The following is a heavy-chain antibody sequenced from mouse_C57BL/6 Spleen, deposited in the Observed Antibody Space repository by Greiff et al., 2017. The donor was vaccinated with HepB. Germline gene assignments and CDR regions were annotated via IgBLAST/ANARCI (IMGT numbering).Heavy chain of an antibody. D-gene: IGHD1-1*01. J-gene: IGHJ2*01. CDR2: IYPGSGNT. V-gene: IGHV1-76*01. CDR1: GYTFTDYY. Sequence: QVQLKQSGAELVRPGASVKLSCKASGYTFTDYYINWVKQRPGQGLEWIARIYPGSGNTYYNEKFKGKATLTAEKSSSTAYMQLSSLTSEDSAVYFCARSYYYGTDYWGQGTTLTVSS. CDR3: ARSYYYGTDY.